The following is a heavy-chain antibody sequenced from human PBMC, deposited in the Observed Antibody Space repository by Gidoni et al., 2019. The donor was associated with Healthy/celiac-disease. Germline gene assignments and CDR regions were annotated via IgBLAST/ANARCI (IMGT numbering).Heavy chain of an antibody. CDR3: VGRGAVAGTFY. CDR1: GYTLTELS. J-gene: IGHJ4*02. Sequence: KPGASVKVSCKDSGYTLTELSMHWVRQAPGKGLEWMGGFDPADGETIYAQKLQGRVTMTEDTSTDTAYMELSSLRSEDTAVYYCVGRGAVAGTFYWGQGTLVTVSS. D-gene: IGHD6-19*01. CDR2: FDPADGET. V-gene: IGHV1-24*01.